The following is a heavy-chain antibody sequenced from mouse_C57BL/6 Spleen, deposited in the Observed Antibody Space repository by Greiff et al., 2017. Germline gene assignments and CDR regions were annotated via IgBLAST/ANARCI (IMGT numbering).Heavy chain of an antibody. Sequence: DVMLVESGGGLVQPGGSLKLSCAASGFTFSDYGMAWVRQAPRKGPEWVAFISNLAYSIYYADTVTGRFTISRENAKNTLYLEMSSLRSEDTAMYYCARTGTGRYFDVWGTGTTVTVSS. D-gene: IGHD3-3*01. CDR1: GFTFSDYG. CDR3: ARTGTGRYFDV. J-gene: IGHJ1*03. CDR2: ISNLAYSI. V-gene: IGHV5-15*01.